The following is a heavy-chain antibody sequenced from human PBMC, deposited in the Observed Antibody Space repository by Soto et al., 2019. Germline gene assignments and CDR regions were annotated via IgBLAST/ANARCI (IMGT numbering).Heavy chain of an antibody. Sequence: SETLSLTCAVSGGSISSGGYSWSWIRQPPGKGLEWIGYIYHSGSTYYNPSLKSRVTISVDTSKNQFSLKLSSVTAADTAVYYCARGRGYYDSSGYSEYFQHWGQGTLVTVSS. CDR3: ARGRGYYDSSGYSEYFQH. CDR2: IYHSGST. J-gene: IGHJ1*01. D-gene: IGHD3-22*01. V-gene: IGHV4-30-2*01. CDR1: GGSISSGGYS.